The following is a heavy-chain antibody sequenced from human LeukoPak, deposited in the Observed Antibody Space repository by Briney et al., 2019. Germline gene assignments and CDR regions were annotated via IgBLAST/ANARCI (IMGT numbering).Heavy chain of an antibody. CDR1: GYTCTSYG. CDR2: ISAYNGNT. CDR3: ARDGAYYYDSSGYYQFDY. V-gene: IGHV1-18*01. Sequence: ASVKVSCTASGYTCTSYGISWVRQPPGQGLEWMGWISAYNGNTNYAQKLQGRVTMTTDTSTSTAYMELRSLRSDDTAVYYCARDGAYYYDSSGYYQFDYWGQGTLVTVSS. J-gene: IGHJ4*02. D-gene: IGHD3-22*01.